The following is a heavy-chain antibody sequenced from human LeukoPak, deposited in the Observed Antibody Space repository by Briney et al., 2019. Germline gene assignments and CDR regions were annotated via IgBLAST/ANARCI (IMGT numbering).Heavy chain of an antibody. CDR1: GYTFTSYY. CDR3: ARTDYYDSSGYLFDY. CDR2: INPSGGST. D-gene: IGHD3-22*01. J-gene: IGHJ4*02. Sequence: GASVKVSCKASGYTFTSYYMHWVRQAPGQGLEWMGVINPSGGSTSYAQKFQGRVTMTRDTSTSTVYMELSSLRSEDTAVYYCARTDYYDSSGYLFDYWGQGTLVTVSS. V-gene: IGHV1-46*01.